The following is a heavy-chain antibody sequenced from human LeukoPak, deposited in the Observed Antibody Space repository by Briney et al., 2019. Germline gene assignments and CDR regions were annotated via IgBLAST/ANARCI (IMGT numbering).Heavy chain of an antibody. D-gene: IGHD3-16*01. CDR1: GFTFSSYW. CDR2: ISSDGSST. V-gene: IGHV3-74*01. CDR3: ARDWGGYGPTSHDY. J-gene: IGHJ4*02. Sequence: GGSLRLSCAASGFTFSSYWMHWVRQAPGRGPVWVSRISSDGSSTIYADSVKGRFTISRDNAKNTLYLQMNSLRAGDTAVYYCARDWGGYGPTSHDYWGQGTLVTVSS.